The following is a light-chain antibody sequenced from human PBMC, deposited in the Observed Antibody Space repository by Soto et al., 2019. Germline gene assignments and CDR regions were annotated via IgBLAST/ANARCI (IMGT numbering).Light chain of an antibody. Sequence: IVLTHSPSTLSLSTGERATLSCRASHSVSSNLAWYQQKPGQAPRLLIYGASTRATGIPARFSGSGSGTEFTLTISSLQSEDFAVYYCQQYNNWPPVTFGQGTKVDIK. V-gene: IGKV3-15*01. CDR3: QQYNNWPPVT. J-gene: IGKJ1*01. CDR1: HSVSSN. CDR2: GAS.